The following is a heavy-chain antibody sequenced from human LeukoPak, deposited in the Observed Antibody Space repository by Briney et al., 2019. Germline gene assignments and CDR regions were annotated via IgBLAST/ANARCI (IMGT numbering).Heavy chain of an antibody. J-gene: IGHJ6*02. CDR1: GYTFTSYY. CDR2: INPSGGST. D-gene: IGHD3-22*01. V-gene: IGHV1-46*01. Sequence: ASVKVSCKASGYTFTSYYMHWARQAPGQGLEWMGIINPSGGSTSYAQKFQGRVTMTRDTSTSTVYMELSSLRSEDTAVYYCASLGGYYDSSGHPDYGMDVWGQGTTVTVSS. CDR3: ASLGGYYDSSGHPDYGMDV.